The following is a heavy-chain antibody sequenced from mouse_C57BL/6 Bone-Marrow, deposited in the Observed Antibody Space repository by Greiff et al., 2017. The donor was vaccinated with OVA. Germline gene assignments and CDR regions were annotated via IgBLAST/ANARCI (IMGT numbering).Heavy chain of an antibody. V-gene: IGHV1-82*01. D-gene: IGHD1-3*01. CDR1: GYAFSSSW. CDR2: IYPGDGDT. CDR3: ARLKPAGRCFAY. Sequence: VQLQQSGPELVKPGASVKISCKASGYAFSSSWMNWVKQRPGKGLEWIGRIYPGDGDTNYNEKFKGKATLTADKSSSTAYMQLSSLTSEDSAVYCCARLKPAGRCFAYWGQGTLVTVSA. J-gene: IGHJ3*01.